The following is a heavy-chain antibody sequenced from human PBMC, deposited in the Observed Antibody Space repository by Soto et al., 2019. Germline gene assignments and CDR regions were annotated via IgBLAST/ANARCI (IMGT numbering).Heavy chain of an antibody. J-gene: IGHJ4*02. Sequence: GASVKVSCKASGYTFSSYGVSWVRQAPGQGLEWMGWISAHNGDTDFARRLQGRVTMTTDTSTSTAYMELKSLRSDDTAVYYCASGDYDFWTGYYDYWGQGTLVTVSS. CDR2: ISAHNGDT. D-gene: IGHD3-3*01. CDR3: ASGDYDFWTGYYDY. CDR1: GYTFSSYG. V-gene: IGHV1-18*04.